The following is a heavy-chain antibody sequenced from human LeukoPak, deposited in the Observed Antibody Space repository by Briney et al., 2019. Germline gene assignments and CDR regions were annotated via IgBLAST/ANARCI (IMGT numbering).Heavy chain of an antibody. Sequence: GGSLRLSCAASGFTFSSYAMSWVRQAPGKGLEWVSAISGSGGSTYYADSVKGRFTISRDNSKDTLYLQMNSLRAEDTAVYYCARKITGPYYFDYWGQGTLVTVSS. V-gene: IGHV3-23*01. J-gene: IGHJ4*02. CDR1: GFTFSSYA. CDR2: ISGSGGST. CDR3: ARKITGPYYFDY. D-gene: IGHD1-14*01.